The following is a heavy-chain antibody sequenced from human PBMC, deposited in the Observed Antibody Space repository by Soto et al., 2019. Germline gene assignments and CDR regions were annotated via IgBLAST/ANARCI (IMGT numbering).Heavy chain of an antibody. J-gene: IGHJ4*02. Sequence: AGGSLRLSFAASGFTFNNYAMNWVRQARGKGFEWLATISVTGGSTYYDDSVKGRFTISRDNPKNPLYLQMNGLRVEDTAVYYCAKDRLAGNFDSWGQGTQVTVSS. CDR1: GFTFNNYA. CDR3: AKDRLAGNFDS. V-gene: IGHV3-23*01. CDR2: ISVTGGST.